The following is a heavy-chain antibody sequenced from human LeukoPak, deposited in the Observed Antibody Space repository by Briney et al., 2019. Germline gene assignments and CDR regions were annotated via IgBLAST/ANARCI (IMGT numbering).Heavy chain of an antibody. D-gene: IGHD3-22*01. V-gene: IGHV3-21*01. CDR2: ISSSSSYI. Sequence: GGSLRLSCAASGFTFSSYSMNWVRQAPGKGLEWVSSISSSSSYIYYADSVKGRFTISRDNAKNSLYLQMNSLRAEDTAVYYCVRAAGDSSGYYPNWFDPWGQGTLVTVSS. J-gene: IGHJ5*02. CDR3: VRAAGDSSGYYPNWFDP. CDR1: GFTFSSYS.